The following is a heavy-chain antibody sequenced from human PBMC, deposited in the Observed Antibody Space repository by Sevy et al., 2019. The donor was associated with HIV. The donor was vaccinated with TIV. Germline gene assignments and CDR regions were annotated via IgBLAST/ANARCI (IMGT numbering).Heavy chain of an antibody. V-gene: IGHV3-9*01. CDR3: TKGPYSSSWHWFDT. CDR2: ISWNSAIM. D-gene: IGHD6-13*01. CDR1: GFTFDDYA. Sequence: SLRLSCAASGFTFDDYAMHWVRQGPGKGLEWVSSISWNSAIMAYADSVKGRFTISRDNAKNSLYLQMNSLRTEDTAFYYCTKGPYSSSWHWFDTWGQGTLVTVSS. J-gene: IGHJ5*02.